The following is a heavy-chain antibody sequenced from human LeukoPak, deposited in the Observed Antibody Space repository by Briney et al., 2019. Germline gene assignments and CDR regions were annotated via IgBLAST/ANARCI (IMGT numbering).Heavy chain of an antibody. CDR2: IGPDGSQK. Sequence: GTSLRLSCAASGFTFTWHGFHWVRQAPGKGLEWVAVIGPDGSQKYYADSVKGRFAISRDNSRNTPYLQMDSLRSEDTAVYYCIVVLVPAAFWHFDVWGRGTLVTVSS. CDR3: IVVLVPAAFWHFDV. D-gene: IGHD2-2*01. J-gene: IGHJ2*01. CDR1: GFTFTWHG. V-gene: IGHV3-33*01.